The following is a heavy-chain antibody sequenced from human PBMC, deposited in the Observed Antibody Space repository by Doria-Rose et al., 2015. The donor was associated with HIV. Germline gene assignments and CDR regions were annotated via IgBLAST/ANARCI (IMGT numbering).Heavy chain of an antibody. Sequence: VQLQESGGGLVRPGGSLRLSRATSGFTFSSHRINWVRHAPWQGLEWVSSNSSTSAYINYADSVRGRFTISRDNARNSLYLQMDSLRAEDTAIYYCATGVTLDYWGQGTLVTVSS. CDR1: GFTFSSHR. D-gene: IGHD3-10*01. V-gene: IGHV3-21*01. J-gene: IGHJ4*02. CDR3: ATGVTLDY. CDR2: NSSTSAYI.